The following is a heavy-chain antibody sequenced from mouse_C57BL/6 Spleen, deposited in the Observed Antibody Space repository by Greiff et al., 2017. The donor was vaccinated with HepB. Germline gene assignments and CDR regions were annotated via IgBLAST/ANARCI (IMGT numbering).Heavy chain of an antibody. CDR1: GYTFTSYW. V-gene: IGHV1-55*01. J-gene: IGHJ4*01. D-gene: IGHD2-2*01. Sequence: QVQLQQPGAELVKPGASVKMSCKASGYTFTSYWITWVKQRPGQGLEWIGDIYPGSGSTNYNGKFKGKATLTADKSSSTAYMQLSSLTSEDSAVYFCARVWLLYAMDYWGQGTSVTVSS. CDR2: IYPGSGST. CDR3: ARVWLLYAMDY.